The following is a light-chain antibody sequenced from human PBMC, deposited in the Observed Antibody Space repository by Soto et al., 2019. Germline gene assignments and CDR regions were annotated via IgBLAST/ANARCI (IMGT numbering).Light chain of an antibody. CDR1: QSVSSN. J-gene: IGKJ2*01. CDR3: HHYNSWPYT. V-gene: IGKV3-15*01. CDR2: DAS. Sequence: EIVLTQSPATLSLSPGERATLSCRASQSVSSNLAWYQQKPGQAPRLLIYDASNRAPGIPARFSGSGSGTEFILTTRSMQSEDFAVYYCHHYNSWPYTFGQGTKVDIK.